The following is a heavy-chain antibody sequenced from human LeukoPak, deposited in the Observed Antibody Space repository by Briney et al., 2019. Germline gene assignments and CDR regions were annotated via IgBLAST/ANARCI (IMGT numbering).Heavy chain of an antibody. CDR1: GDSDSRNIAA. D-gene: IGHD1-1*01. V-gene: IGHV6-1*01. CDR2: TYCRSKWYN. J-gene: IGHJ6*03. CDR3: ARVQLEPIYYYCYLDV. Sequence: SQTLSLTRAISGDSDSRNIAAWKWIRQSPSRGLEWLRSTYCRSKWYNDYAVYVKSQLSINPDTSKNEFSQQLHSGTRQDSAVYYCARVQLEPIYYYCYLDVWGKGTTVTIPS.